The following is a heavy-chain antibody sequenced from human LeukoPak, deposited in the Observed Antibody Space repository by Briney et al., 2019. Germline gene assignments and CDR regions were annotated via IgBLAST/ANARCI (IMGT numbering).Heavy chain of an antibody. CDR1: GGSITSYY. J-gene: IGHJ4*02. CDR2: IYYTGRT. D-gene: IGHD7-27*01. V-gene: IGHV4-59*01. CDR3: ARRAAGAWATFDY. Sequence: SETLSLTCNVSGGSITSYYWSWIRQPPGKGLDWIGYIYYTGRTKYNASLESRVTISVDTSNNQFSLRLNSVTPADTAIYYCARRAAGAWATFDYWGQGTLVTVSS.